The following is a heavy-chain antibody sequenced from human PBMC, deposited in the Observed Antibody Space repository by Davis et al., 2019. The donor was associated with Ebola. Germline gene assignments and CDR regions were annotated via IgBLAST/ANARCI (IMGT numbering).Heavy chain of an antibody. CDR3: AADPRPMGSSGYYGY. CDR2: ISGSGGST. CDR1: GFTFSSYA. D-gene: IGHD3-22*01. V-gene: IGHV3-23*01. J-gene: IGHJ4*02. Sequence: GEPLKISCAASGFTFSSYAMSWVRQAPGKGLEWVSAISGSGGSTYYADSVKGRFTISRDNSKNTLYLQMNSLRAEDTAVYYCAADPRPMGSSGYYGYWGQGTLVTVSS.